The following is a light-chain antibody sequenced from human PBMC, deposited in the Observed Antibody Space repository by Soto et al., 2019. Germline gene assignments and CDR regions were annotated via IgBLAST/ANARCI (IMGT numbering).Light chain of an antibody. V-gene: IGKV4-1*01. CDR3: QQYYSSPLA. CDR1: HSVLHNNKNY. CDR2: WAS. J-gene: IGKJ4*01. Sequence: IVMTQSPDSLAVSLGERATINCKSSHSVLHNNKNYFAWYQQKPGQPPKVLIYWASTRESGAPDRFSGSGSGTDFTLTISSLQAEDVAVYYCQQYYSSPLAFGGGTKVEIK.